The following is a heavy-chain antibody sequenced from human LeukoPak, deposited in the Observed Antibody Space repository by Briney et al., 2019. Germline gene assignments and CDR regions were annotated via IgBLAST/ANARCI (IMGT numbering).Heavy chain of an antibody. D-gene: IGHD1-26*01. CDR3: AREVVGATGAFDI. CDR1: GYTFTSYG. V-gene: IGHV1-18*01. Sequence: ASVKVSCKASGYTFTSYGISWVRQAPGQGLEWMGWISAYNGNTNYAQKFQGRVTITADESTSTAYMELSSLRSEDAAVYYCAREVVGATGAFDIWGQGTMVTVSS. CDR2: ISAYNGNT. J-gene: IGHJ3*02.